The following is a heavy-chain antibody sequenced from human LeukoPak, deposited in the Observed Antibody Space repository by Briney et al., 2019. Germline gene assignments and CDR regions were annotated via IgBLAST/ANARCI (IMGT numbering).Heavy chain of an antibody. Sequence: GGSLTLSCAASGFTFSGSAIHWVRQSSGKGLEGVGQIDKKDKGYATATAYAAAVKGRFTISRDDSINTAYLQMKSLKTEDTALYYCTRDSGTYNWFDPWGQGTLVTVSS. CDR2: IDKKDKGYATAT. J-gene: IGHJ5*02. CDR1: GFTFSGSA. D-gene: IGHD1-26*01. V-gene: IGHV3-73*01. CDR3: TRDSGTYNWFDP.